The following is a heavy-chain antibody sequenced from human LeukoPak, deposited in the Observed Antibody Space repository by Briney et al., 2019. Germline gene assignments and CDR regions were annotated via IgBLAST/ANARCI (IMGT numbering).Heavy chain of an antibody. CDR3: ARALHDAFDI. D-gene: IGHD4-11*01. CDR2: MSVGAEYI. CDR1: GFTFSTYA. J-gene: IGHJ3*02. Sequence: GGSLRLSCAASGFTFSTYAMSWVRQAPGKGLEWVPTMSVGAEYIFYADSVKGRFTISRDDSNNALYLQMHSLRAEDTALYYCARALHDAFDIWGQGTMVTVSS. V-gene: IGHV3-23*01.